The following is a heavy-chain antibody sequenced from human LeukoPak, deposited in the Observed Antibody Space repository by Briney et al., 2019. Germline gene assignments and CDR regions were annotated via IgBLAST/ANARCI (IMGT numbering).Heavy chain of an antibody. CDR2: ISAYNGNT. CDR3: ARALHYYDSSGYYYYYYMDV. D-gene: IGHD3-22*01. CDR1: GYTFTSYG. V-gene: IGHV1-18*01. J-gene: IGHJ6*03. Sequence: ASVKVSCKASGYTFTSYGISWVRQAPGRGLEWMGWISAYNGNTNYAQKLQGRVTMTTDTSTSTAYMELRSLRSDDTAVYYCARALHYYDSSGYYYYYYMDVWGKGTTVTISS.